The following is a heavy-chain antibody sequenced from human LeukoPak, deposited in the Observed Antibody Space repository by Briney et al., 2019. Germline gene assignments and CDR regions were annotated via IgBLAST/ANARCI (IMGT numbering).Heavy chain of an antibody. D-gene: IGHD5-18*01. Sequence: SETLSLTCAVYGGSFSGYYWSWIRQPPGKGLEWIGEINHSGSTNYNPSLKSRVTISVDTSKNQFSLKLSSVTAADTAVYYCARPNSYGSYYFDYWGQGTLVTVSS. V-gene: IGHV4-34*01. J-gene: IGHJ4*02. CDR1: GGSFSGYY. CDR3: ARPNSYGSYYFDY. CDR2: INHSGST.